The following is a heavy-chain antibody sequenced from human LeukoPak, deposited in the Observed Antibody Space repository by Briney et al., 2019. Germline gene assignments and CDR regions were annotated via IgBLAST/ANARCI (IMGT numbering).Heavy chain of an antibody. Sequence: ASVKVSCKASGYTFTGYYMHWVRQAPGQGLEWTGWINPNSGGTNYAQKFQGRVTMTRDTSTSTAYMELSRLRSDDTAVYYCARASYYDILPEHWGQGTLVTVSS. D-gene: IGHD3-9*01. CDR1: GYTFTGYY. V-gene: IGHV1-2*02. CDR2: INPNSGGT. CDR3: ARASYYDILPEH. J-gene: IGHJ1*01.